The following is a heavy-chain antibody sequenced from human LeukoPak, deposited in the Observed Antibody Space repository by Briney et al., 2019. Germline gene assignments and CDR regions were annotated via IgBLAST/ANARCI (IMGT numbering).Heavy chain of an antibody. CDR3: ARVVAVAADGWFDP. CDR1: GYTFTSYG. J-gene: IGHJ5*02. V-gene: IGHV1-18*01. D-gene: IGHD6-19*01. Sequence: ASVKVSCKASGYTFTSYGISWVRQAPGQGLEWMGWISAYNGNTNYAQKLQGRVTMTTDTSTSTAYMELRSLRSDDTAVYYCARVVAVAADGWFDPWGQGTLVTVSS. CDR2: ISAYNGNT.